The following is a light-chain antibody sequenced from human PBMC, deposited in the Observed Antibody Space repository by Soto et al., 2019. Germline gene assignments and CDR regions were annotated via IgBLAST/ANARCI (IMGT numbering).Light chain of an antibody. V-gene: IGLV2-14*03. J-gene: IGLJ1*01. CDR3: SSFTGSNYV. CDR1: ISDVGGYNF. CDR2: DVS. Sequence: QSVLTQPASVSGSPGQSITISCTGTISDVGGYNFVSWYQQYPGKAPKLMICDVSNRPSGVSNRFSGSKSGNTASLIIFGLQAEDEADYYCSSFTGSNYVFGTGTKVTVL.